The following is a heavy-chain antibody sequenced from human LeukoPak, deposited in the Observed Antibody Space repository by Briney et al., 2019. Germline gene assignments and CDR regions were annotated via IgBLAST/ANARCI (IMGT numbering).Heavy chain of an antibody. J-gene: IGHJ6*03. CDR1: GGSISSYY. CDR2: IYTSGST. V-gene: IGHV4-4*07. D-gene: IGHD4-11*01. CDR3: ARGSNYGYYYYMDV. Sequence: SEALSLTCTVSGGSISSYYWSWIRQPAGKGLEWIGRIYTSGSTNYNPSLKSRVTMSVDTSKNQFSLKLSSVTAADTAVYYCARGSNYGYYYYMDVWGKGTTVTVSS.